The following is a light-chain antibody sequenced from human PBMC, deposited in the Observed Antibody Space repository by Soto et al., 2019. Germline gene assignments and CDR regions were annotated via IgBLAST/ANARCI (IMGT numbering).Light chain of an antibody. J-gene: IGLJ1*01. CDR1: SSDVGCYNY. V-gene: IGLV2-14*01. CDR2: EVS. CDR3: NSYTSSSARV. Sequence: QSVLTQPASVSGSPGQSITISCTGTSSDVGCYNYVSWYQQHPGKAPKLMIYEVSNRPSGVSNRFSGSKSGNTASLTISGLQAEDEADYYCNSYTSSSARVFGTGTKVTVL.